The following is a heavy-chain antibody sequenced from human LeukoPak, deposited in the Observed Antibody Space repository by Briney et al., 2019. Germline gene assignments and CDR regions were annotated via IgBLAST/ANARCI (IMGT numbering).Heavy chain of an antibody. D-gene: IGHD3-10*01. CDR1: GFTFSSYS. Sequence: GGSLRLSCAASGFTFSSYSMTWVRQAPGKGLEWVSSISSSSSYIYYADSVKGRFTISRDNAKNSLYLQMNSLRAEDTAVYYCARGKGITMVRGVIPLNWFDPWGQGTLVTVSS. CDR2: ISSSSSYI. V-gene: IGHV3-21*01. CDR3: ARGKGITMVRGVIPLNWFDP. J-gene: IGHJ5*02.